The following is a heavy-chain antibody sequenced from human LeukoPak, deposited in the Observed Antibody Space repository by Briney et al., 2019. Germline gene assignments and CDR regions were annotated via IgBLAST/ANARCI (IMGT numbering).Heavy chain of an antibody. CDR2: INSDGSST. CDR3: ARGPSGWGSLDS. V-gene: IGHV3-74*01. CDR1: GFTFSSYW. D-gene: IGHD7-27*01. J-gene: IGHJ4*02. Sequence: GGSLRLSRAASGFTFSSYWMHWVRQAPGKGLVWVSRINSDGSSTNYADSVKGRFTISRDNAKNTLYLQVKSLRAEDTAVYYCARGPSGWGSLDSWGQGTLVTVSS.